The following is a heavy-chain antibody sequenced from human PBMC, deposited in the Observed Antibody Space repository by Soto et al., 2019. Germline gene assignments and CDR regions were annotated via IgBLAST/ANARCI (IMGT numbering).Heavy chain of an antibody. CDR3: TRHPAHSGNLFDY. Sequence: EVQLVESGGGLVQPGGSLKLSCAASGFTFSGSTMHWVRQASGKGLEWVGRIRSKANSYATVYAASVKGRFTISRDDSKNTAYLQMNSLKIEDTAVYYCTRHPAHSGNLFDYWGQGTLVTVSS. V-gene: IGHV3-73*01. CDR2: IRSKANSYAT. J-gene: IGHJ4*01. CDR1: GFTFSGST. D-gene: IGHD4-4*01.